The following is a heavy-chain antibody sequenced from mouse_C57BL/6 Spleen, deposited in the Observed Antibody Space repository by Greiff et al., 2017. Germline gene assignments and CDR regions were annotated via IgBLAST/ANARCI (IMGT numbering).Heavy chain of an antibody. D-gene: IGHD1-1*01. J-gene: IGHJ2*01. Sequence: LVKPGASVKISCKASGYSFTDYNMNWVKQSNGKSLEWIGVINPNYGTTSYNQKFKGKATLTVDQSSSTAYMQLNSLTSEDSAVYYCARHYGSSYATFYYFDYWGQGTTLTVSS. CDR3: ARHYGSSYATFYYFDY. CDR2: INPNYGTT. V-gene: IGHV1-39*01. CDR1: GYSFTDYN.